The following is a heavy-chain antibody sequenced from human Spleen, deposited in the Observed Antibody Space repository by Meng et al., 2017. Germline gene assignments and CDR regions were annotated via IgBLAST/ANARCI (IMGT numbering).Heavy chain of an antibody. CDR1: GYTFTGYY. CDR2: INPNSGGT. J-gene: IGHJ5*02. Sequence: ASVKVSCKASGYTFTGYYMHWVRQAPGQGLEWMGWINPNSGGTNYAQKSQGRVTMTRDTSISTAYMELSRLRSADTAVYYCARDLGPLYSSGWYGWGWFDPWGQGTLVTVSS. V-gene: IGHV1-2*02. D-gene: IGHD6-19*01. CDR3: ARDLGPLYSSGWYGWGWFDP.